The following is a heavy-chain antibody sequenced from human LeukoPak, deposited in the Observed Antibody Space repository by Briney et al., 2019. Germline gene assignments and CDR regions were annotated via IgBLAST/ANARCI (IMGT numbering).Heavy chain of an antibody. CDR3: ARAPMVRGVISRYYFDY. D-gene: IGHD3-10*01. J-gene: IGHJ4*02. CDR1: GYTFTSYD. CDR2: MNPNSGNT. V-gene: IGHV1-8*01. Sequence: ASVKVSCKASGYTFTSYDINWVRQATGQGLEWMGWMNPNSGNTGYAQKFQGRVTMTRNTSISTAYMELSSLRSEDTAVYYCARAPMVRGVISRYYFDYWGQGTLVTVSS.